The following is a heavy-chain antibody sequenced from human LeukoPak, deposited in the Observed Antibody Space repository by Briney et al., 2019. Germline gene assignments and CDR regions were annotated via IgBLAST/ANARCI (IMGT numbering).Heavy chain of an antibody. J-gene: IGHJ1*01. CDR2: ISGSGGST. Sequence: PGGSLRLSCAASGLTFSSYAMSWVRQAPGKGLEWVSAISGSGGSTYYADSVKGRFTISRDNSKNTLYLQMNSLRAEDTAVYYCANSARTPGIAVAGTGYYQHWGQGTLVTVSS. V-gene: IGHV3-23*01. CDR3: ANSARTPGIAVAGTGYYQH. D-gene: IGHD6-19*01. CDR1: GLTFSSYA.